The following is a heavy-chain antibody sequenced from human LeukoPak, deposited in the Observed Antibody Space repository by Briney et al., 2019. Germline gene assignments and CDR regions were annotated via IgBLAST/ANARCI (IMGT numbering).Heavy chain of an antibody. J-gene: IGHJ4*02. D-gene: IGHD4-17*01. CDR1: GGSISSYY. CDR2: IYYSGST. CDR3: ARGPYGDYEVDY. V-gene: IGHV4-59*01. Sequence: SETLSLTCTVSGGSISSYYWSWIRQPPGKGLEWIGYIYYSGSTNYNPSLKSRVTISVDTSKNQFSLKLSSVTAADTAVYYCARGPYGDYEVDYWGQGTLVTVSS.